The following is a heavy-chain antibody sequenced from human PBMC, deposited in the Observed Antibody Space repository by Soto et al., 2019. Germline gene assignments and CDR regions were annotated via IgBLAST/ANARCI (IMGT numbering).Heavy chain of an antibody. CDR3: ARDFSSSGPYYYYYYGMDV. V-gene: IGHV1-18*01. CDR1: GYTFTSYG. Sequence: ASVKVSCKASGYTFTSYGISWVRQAPGQGLEWMGWISAYNGNTNYAQKLQGRVTMTTDTSTSTAYMELRSLRSDDTAVYYCARDFSSSGPYYYYYYGMDVWGQGTTVTVSS. D-gene: IGHD6-6*01. J-gene: IGHJ6*02. CDR2: ISAYNGNT.